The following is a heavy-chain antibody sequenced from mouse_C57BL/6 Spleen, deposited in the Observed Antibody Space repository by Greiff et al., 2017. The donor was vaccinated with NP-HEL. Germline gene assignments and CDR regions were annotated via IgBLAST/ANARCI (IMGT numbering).Heavy chain of an antibody. D-gene: IGHD1-1*01. V-gene: IGHV1-80*01. CDR1: GYAFSSYW. CDR2: IYPGDGDT. CDR3: ATHGSSYDYFDY. Sequence: QVQLQQSGAELVKPGASVKISCKASGYAFSSYWMNWVKQRPGKGLEWIGQIYPGDGDTNYNGKFKGKATLTADKSSSTAYMQLSSLTSEDSAVYFCATHGSSYDYFDYWGQGTTLTVSS. J-gene: IGHJ2*01.